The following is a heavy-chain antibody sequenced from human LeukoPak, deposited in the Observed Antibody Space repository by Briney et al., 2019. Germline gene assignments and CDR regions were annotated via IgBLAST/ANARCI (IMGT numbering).Heavy chain of an antibody. V-gene: IGHV3-48*02. CDR3: ASSGSYRFDY. CDR1: GFTFSSYS. D-gene: IGHD1-26*01. J-gene: IGHJ4*02. Sequence: GGSLRLSCAASGFTFSSYSMNWVRQAPGKGLKWVSHITASGTAMFYADSVKGRFTISRDNAKNSLYLQMNSLRDEDTAVYYCASSGSYRFDYWGQGTLVTVSS. CDR2: ITASGTAM.